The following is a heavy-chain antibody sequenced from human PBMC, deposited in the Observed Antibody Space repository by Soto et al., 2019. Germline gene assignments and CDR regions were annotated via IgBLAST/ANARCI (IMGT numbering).Heavy chain of an antibody. V-gene: IGHV3-23*01. J-gene: IGHJ4*02. D-gene: IGHD2-2*01. Sequence: SLRLSCASSGFTFSSYAMSWVRQAPGKGLEWVSAISGSGGSTYYADSVKGRFTISRDNSKNTLYLQMNSLRAEDTAVYYCAKAISIVVVPAAHDYWGQGTLVTVSS. CDR1: GFTFSSYA. CDR3: AKAISIVVVPAAHDY. CDR2: ISGSGGST.